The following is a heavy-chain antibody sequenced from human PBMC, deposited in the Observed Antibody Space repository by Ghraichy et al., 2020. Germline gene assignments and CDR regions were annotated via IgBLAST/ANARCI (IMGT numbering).Heavy chain of an antibody. J-gene: IGHJ6*02. V-gene: IGHV1-46*01. Sequence: ASVKVSCKASGYTFTSYYMHWVRQAPGQGLEWMGIINPSGGSTSYAQKFQGRVTMTRDTSTSTVYMELSSLRSEDTAVYYCARGVGSDYDFWSGYLNAHTWGQGTTVTVSS. D-gene: IGHD3-3*01. CDR3: ARGVGSDYDFWSGYLNAHT. CDR2: INPSGGST. CDR1: GYTFTSYY.